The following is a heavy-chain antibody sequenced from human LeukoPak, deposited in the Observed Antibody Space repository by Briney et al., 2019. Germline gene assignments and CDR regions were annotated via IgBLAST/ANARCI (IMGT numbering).Heavy chain of an antibody. V-gene: IGHV3-21*05. CDR2: ISNSGSII. CDR1: GFTFSSYS. D-gene: IGHD4-23*01. CDR3: ARVEAGGYGGNSVDY. Sequence: GGSLRLSCAASGFTFSSYSVNWVRQAPGKGLEWVSYISNSGSIIYYADSVKGRFTISRDNAKNSLYLQMNSLRAEDTAVYYCARVEAGGYGGNSVDYWGQGTLVTVSS. J-gene: IGHJ4*02.